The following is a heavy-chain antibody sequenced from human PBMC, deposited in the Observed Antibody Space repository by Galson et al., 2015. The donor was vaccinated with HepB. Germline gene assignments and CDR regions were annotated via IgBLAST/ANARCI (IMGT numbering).Heavy chain of an antibody. CDR3: AHRGNFGDSVD. CDR1: GFSLSASGMC. Sequence: PALVTPTQTLTLTCTFSGFSLSASGMCVSWIRQPPGKALEWLARIDWDYDKYYSTSLKTRITITKDTSKNQVVLTMTNTDPVDTATYYCAHRGNFGDSVDWGQGTLVTVSS. J-gene: IGHJ4*02. V-gene: IGHV2-70*12. D-gene: IGHD4-17*01. CDR2: IDWDYDK.